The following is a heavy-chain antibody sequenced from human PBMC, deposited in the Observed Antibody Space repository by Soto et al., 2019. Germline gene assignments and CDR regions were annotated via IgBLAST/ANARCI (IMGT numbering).Heavy chain of an antibody. J-gene: IGHJ6*02. Sequence: SLTCGVYRGSFSGFYWSWVRQTPGGGPEWIGEINHSGTTNYNPSFQNRVTISVDKSTNNFSLKMTSVTAADAAVYYCARGRGYVYGSNFYGLDVWGQGTTVTVSS. V-gene: IGHV4-34*01. CDR3: ARGRGYVYGSNFYGLDV. CDR2: INHSGTT. D-gene: IGHD6-25*01. CDR1: RGSFSGFY.